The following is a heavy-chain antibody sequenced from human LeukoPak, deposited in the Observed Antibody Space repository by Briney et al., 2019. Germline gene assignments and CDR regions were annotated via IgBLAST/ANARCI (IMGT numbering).Heavy chain of an antibody. CDR3: ARGFLLYSSSFYFDY. J-gene: IGHJ4*02. CDR2: IYYSGST. Sequence: SETLSLTCTVSGGSISSYYWGWIRQPPGKGLEWIGYIYYSGSTNYNPSLKSRVTISVDTSKNQFSLKLSSVTAADTAVYYCARGFLLYSSSFYFDYWGQGTLVTVSS. V-gene: IGHV4-59*01. D-gene: IGHD6-6*01. CDR1: GGSISSYY.